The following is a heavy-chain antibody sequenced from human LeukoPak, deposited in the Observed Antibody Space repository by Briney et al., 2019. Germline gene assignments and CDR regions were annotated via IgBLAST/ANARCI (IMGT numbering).Heavy chain of an antibody. J-gene: IGHJ4*02. CDR1: GFNFNNFG. V-gene: IGHV3-30*02. D-gene: IGHD5-24*01. CDR2: ITFDGGNK. CDR3: VKDKSYGSGIDH. Sequence: GGSLRLSCAASGFNFNNFGMHWVRQAPGKGLEWVAIITFDGGNKYYIDSVQGRFTISRDNSKNTVYLQMDSLRPEDTAVYYCVKDKSYGSGIDHWGQGALVTVSS.